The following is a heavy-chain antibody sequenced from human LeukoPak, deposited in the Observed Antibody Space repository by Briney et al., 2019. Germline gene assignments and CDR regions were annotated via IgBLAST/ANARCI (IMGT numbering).Heavy chain of an antibody. CDR2: LYHSGST. J-gene: IGHJ4*02. D-gene: IGHD6-19*01. CDR1: ADSISTFSSYY. CDR3: TTTPHWLAFDY. Sequence: SETLTLTCTVSADSISTFSSYYWSWIRQPPGKGLEWIGSLYHSGSTNYNPSLRSRVTISVDMSKNQLSLKLSSVTAADTAVYYCTTTPHWLAFDYWGQGTLVTVSA. V-gene: IGHV4-61*01.